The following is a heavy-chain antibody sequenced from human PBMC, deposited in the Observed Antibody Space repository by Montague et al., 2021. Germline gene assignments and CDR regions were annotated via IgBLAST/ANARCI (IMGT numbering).Heavy chain of an antibody. CDR1: GASISSSDYY. V-gene: IGHV4-39*02. D-gene: IGHD3-10*01. CDR2: VSYSGST. J-gene: IGHJ5*02. Sequence: SETLSLTCTVSGASISSSDYYWGWIRQPPGEGLEWIGSVSYSGSTYYNPSLQSRVTISVDTSKSHFSLKLTSVTAADSAVYYCARADCGDIWFGEFPNWFDPWGQGTLVTVSS. CDR3: ARADCGDIWFGEFPNWFDP.